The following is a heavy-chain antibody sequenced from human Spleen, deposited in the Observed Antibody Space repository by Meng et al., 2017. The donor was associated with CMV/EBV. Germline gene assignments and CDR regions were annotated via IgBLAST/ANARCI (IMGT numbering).Heavy chain of an antibody. V-gene: IGHV1-46*01. D-gene: IGHD3-10*01. CDR1: GYTFTSYY. CDR3: AQSYSPTLIDY. CDR2: INPSGGST. J-gene: IGHJ4*02. Sequence: ASVKVSCKASGYTFTSYYMHWVRQAPGQGLEWMGIINPSGGSTSYAQKFQGRVTMTRDTSTSTVYMELSSLRSEDTAVYYCAQSYSPTLIDYWGQGTLVTVSS.